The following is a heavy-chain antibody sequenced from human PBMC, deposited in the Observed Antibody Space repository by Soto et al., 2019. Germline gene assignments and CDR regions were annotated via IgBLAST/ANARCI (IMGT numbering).Heavy chain of an antibody. D-gene: IGHD3-10*01. CDR1: GFTFSSYA. J-gene: IGHJ4*02. Sequence: GGSLRLSCAASGFTFSSYAMHWVRQAPGKGLEWVAVISYDGSNKYYADSVKGRFTISRDNAKNSLYLQMNSLRDEDTAVYYCARDRSRGSIGDYWGQGTLVTVSS. CDR3: ARDRSRGSIGDY. V-gene: IGHV3-30-3*01. CDR2: ISYDGSNK.